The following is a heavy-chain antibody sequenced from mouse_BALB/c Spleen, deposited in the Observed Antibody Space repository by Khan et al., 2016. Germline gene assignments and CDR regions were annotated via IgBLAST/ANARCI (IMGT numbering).Heavy chain of an antibody. CDR1: GFNIQDYY. CDR3: SAEGYDGGFDS. Sequence: VQLQQPGAALVRSGASARLSCTAVGFNIQDYYMHWVKQRPEQGLEWIGRLDSENADTEDAPKFQGKATLTADSSSNTAYLHLSSLTPEDTAVDYCSAEGYDGGFDSWGQGTTLTVSS. J-gene: IGHJ2*01. CDR2: LDSENADT. V-gene: IGHV14-4*02. D-gene: IGHD2-2*01.